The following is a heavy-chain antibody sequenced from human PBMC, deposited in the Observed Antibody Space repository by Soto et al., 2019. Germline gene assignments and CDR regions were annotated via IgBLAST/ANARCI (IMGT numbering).Heavy chain of an antibody. CDR2: INPNSGGT. V-gene: IGHV1-2*02. Sequence: ASVKVSCKASGYTFTGYYMHWVRQAPGQGLEWMGWINPNSGGTNYAQKFQGRVTMTRDTSISTAYMELSRLRSDDTAVYYCANFYPGIAAAGTGYWGQGTLVTAPQ. CDR3: ANFYPGIAAAGTGY. CDR1: GYTFTGYY. D-gene: IGHD6-13*01. J-gene: IGHJ4*02.